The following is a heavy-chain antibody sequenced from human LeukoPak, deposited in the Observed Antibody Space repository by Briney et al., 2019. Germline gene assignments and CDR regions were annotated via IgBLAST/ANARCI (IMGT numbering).Heavy chain of an antibody. D-gene: IGHD3-10*01. Sequence: PSETLSLTCAVYGGSFSGYYWSWIRQAPGKGLEWVANIKQDGSEKNYVDSVKGRCTISRDNAKTSLYLQMNSLRAEDTAVYYCARDWGGPADYWGQGTLVTVSS. V-gene: IGHV3-7*03. J-gene: IGHJ4*02. CDR3: ARDWGGPADY. CDR1: GGSFSGYY. CDR2: IKQDGSEK.